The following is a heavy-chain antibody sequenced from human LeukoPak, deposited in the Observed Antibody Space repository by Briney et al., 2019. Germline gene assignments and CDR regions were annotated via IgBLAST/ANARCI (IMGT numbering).Heavy chain of an antibody. J-gene: IGHJ5*02. CDR1: GGSISTYF. CDR3: ARPVPSQLGWFDP. V-gene: IGHV4-59*08. D-gene: IGHD1-1*01. CDR2: IYYSGST. Sequence: SETLSLTCTVSGGSISTYFWSWIRQPPGKGLEWIGYIYYSGSTNYNPSLKSRVTISLDTSKNQFSLKLTSVTAADTAVYYCARPVPSQLGWFDPWGQGTLVTVSS.